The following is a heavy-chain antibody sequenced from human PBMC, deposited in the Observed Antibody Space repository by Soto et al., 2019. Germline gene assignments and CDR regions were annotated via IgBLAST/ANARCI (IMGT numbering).Heavy chain of an antibody. Sequence: EVQLLESGGILVQPGGSLRLSCAASGFTFSTYAMAWVRQAPGKGLEWVSAISGSGVDAYVADSVRGRFTISRDDSKNKLELQMRGLRAEDTALYYCAKAFDSSGYQYDRAFDYLGQGTLVTVSS. CDR1: GFTFSTYA. V-gene: IGHV3-23*01. CDR2: ISGSGVDA. J-gene: IGHJ4*02. CDR3: AKAFDSSGYQYDRAFDY. D-gene: IGHD3-22*01.